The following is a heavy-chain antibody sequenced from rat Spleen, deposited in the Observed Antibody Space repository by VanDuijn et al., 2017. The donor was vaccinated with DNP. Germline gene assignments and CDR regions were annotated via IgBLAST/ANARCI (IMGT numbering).Heavy chain of an antibody. D-gene: IGHD1-11*01. J-gene: IGHJ3*01. CDR3: ARDLLRWRRGFAY. CDR1: DYTFTTYY. CDR2: INMGSGGT. Sequence: QVQLQQSGTELAKPGSSVKISCKTSDYTFTTYYIGWIKQTTGQGLEFIGYINMGSGGTNYNEKFKGKATLTVGKSSSTAFMQLSSLTPDDSAVYYCARDLLRWRRGFAYWGQGTLVTVSS. V-gene: IGHV1-43*01.